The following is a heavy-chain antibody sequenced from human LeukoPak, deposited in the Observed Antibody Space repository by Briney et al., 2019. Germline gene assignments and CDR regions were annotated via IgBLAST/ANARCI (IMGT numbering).Heavy chain of an antibody. CDR2: ISAYNGNT. CDR3: ARYLDFWSGQSRPVDY. J-gene: IGHJ4*02. CDR1: GYTFTSYG. D-gene: IGHD3-3*01. Sequence: ASVKVSCKASGYTFTSYGISWVRQAPGQGLEWMGWISAYNGNTNYAQKLQGRVTMTTDTSTSTAYMELRSLRSDDTAVYYCARYLDFWSGQSRPVDYWGQGTLVTVSS. V-gene: IGHV1-18*01.